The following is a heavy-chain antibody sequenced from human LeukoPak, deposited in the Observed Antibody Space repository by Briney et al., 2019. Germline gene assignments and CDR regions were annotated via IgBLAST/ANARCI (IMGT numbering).Heavy chain of an antibody. CDR1: GGSFSGYY. J-gene: IGHJ3*02. CDR3: ARGFLLRSSTSQVAFDI. CDR2: INHSGST. D-gene: IGHD2-2*01. V-gene: IGHV4-34*01. Sequence: SETLSLTCAVYGGSFSGYYWSWIRQPPGKGLEWIGEINHSGSTNYNPSLKSRVTIPVDTSKNQFSLKLSSVTAADTAVYYCARGFLLRSSTSQVAFDIWGQGTMVTVSS.